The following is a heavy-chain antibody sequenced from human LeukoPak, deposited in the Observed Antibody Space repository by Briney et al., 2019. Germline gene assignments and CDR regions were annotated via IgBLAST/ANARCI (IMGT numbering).Heavy chain of an antibody. CDR2: IIPIFGTA. J-gene: IGHJ4*02. V-gene: IGHV1-69*01. Sequence: ASVKVPCKASGGTFSSYAISWVRQAPGQGLEWMGGIIPIFGTANYAQKFQGRVTITADESTSTAYMELSSLRSEDTAVYYCARGISSGYSYGYFDYWGQGTLVTVSS. CDR1: GGTFSSYA. D-gene: IGHD5-18*01. CDR3: ARGISSGYSYGYFDY.